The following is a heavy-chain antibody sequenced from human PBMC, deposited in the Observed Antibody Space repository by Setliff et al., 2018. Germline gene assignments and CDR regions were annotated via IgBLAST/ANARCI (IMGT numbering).Heavy chain of an antibody. Sequence: GESLRLSCAASGFAFSSYSMNWVRQAPGKGLECVSSISAGTTYIYYADSVKGRFTISRDNAKNSLYLEMNSLRAEDTAVYYCARGPTLIDSWGQGTLVTVSS. J-gene: IGHJ4*02. CDR2: ISAGTTYI. CDR3: ARGPTLIDS. V-gene: IGHV3-21*01. D-gene: IGHD3-16*01. CDR1: GFAFSSYS.